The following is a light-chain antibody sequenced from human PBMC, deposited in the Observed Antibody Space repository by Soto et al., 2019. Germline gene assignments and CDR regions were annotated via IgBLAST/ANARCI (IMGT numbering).Light chain of an antibody. CDR2: DAS. CDR3: QHYHSPPLT. Sequence: DIQMTQFPPTLSASVGDRVTITCRASQTINSWVAWYHQKPGKAPKLLIYDASNLEGGVSSKFSGRGYGSEFTLTINFLQTDDSGTYFCQHYHSPPLTFGGGTKLEI. J-gene: IGKJ4*01. V-gene: IGKV1-5*01. CDR1: QTINSW.